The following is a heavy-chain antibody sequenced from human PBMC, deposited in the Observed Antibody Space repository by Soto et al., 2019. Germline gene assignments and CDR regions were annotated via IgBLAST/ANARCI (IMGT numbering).Heavy chain of an antibody. CDR3: ARQVPVARYEHCTGATCYSGYVDL. CDR1: GDSISSNNYF. J-gene: IGHJ2*01. D-gene: IGHD2-15*01. CDR2: IYYSGST. Sequence: QLHLQESGPGLVKPSETLSLTCTVSGDSISSNNYFWGWVRQPPGKGLEWIGSIYYSGSTFYSPSLKSRVTISVHTSKILFSLNLNSMTAADTAVYYCARQVPVARYEHCTGATCYSGYVDLWGRGTLVTVSS. V-gene: IGHV4-39*01.